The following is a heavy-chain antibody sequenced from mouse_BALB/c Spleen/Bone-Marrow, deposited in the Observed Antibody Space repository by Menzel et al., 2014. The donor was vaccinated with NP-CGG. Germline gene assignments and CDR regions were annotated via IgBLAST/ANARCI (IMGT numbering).Heavy chain of an antibody. D-gene: IGHD2-4*01. CDR2: IWGDGST. CDR1: GFSLTGYG. CDR3: ARALDDYDDLYCAMDY. J-gene: IGHJ4*01. V-gene: IGHV2-6-7*01. Sequence: QVRLQQSGPGLVAPSQSLSITCTVSGFSLTGYGVNWVRQPPGKGLEWLGMIWGDGSTDYNSALKSRLSISKDNSKSQVFLKMNSLQTDDTSRYFCARALDDYDDLYCAMDYWGQGTSVTVSS.